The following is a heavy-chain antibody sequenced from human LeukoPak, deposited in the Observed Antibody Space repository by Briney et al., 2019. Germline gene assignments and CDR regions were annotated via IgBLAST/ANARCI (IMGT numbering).Heavy chain of an antibody. CDR3: AKDLLEWLFRYYFDY. CDR1: GFTFSSYA. D-gene: IGHD3-3*01. Sequence: GGSLRLSCAASGFTFSSYAMGWVRQAPGKGLEWVSVISGSGGSTYYADSVKGRFTISRDNSKNTLYLQMNSLRAEDTAVYYCAKDLLEWLFRYYFDYWGQGTLVTVSS. J-gene: IGHJ4*02. V-gene: IGHV3-23*01. CDR2: ISGSGGST.